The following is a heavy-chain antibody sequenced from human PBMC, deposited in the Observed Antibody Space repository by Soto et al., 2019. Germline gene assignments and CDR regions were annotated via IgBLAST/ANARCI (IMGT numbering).Heavy chain of an antibody. J-gene: IGHJ4*02. Sequence: PSETLSLTCTVSGGSISSSSYYWGWILQPPGKGLEWIGCMYYSGSTYYNPSLKSRVTISVDTSKNQFSLNLSSVSAADTAVYYCARQVLRFCSSTSCPRFDYWGQGTLVTVSS. CDR2: MYYSGST. CDR3: ARQVLRFCSSTSCPRFDY. V-gene: IGHV4-39*01. D-gene: IGHD2-2*01. CDR1: GGSISSSSYY.